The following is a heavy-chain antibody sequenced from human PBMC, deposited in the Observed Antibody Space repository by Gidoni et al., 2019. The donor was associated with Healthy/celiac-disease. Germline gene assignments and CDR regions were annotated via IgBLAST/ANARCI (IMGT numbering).Heavy chain of an antibody. CDR2: IYHSGST. J-gene: IGHJ4*02. D-gene: IGHD6-13*01. CDR3: ARANPFAAAGHKFDY. CDR1: GGSISSSNW. V-gene: IGHV4-4*02. Sequence: QVQPPESGPGLVKPSGTLSLTCAVSGGSISSSNWWSWVRQPPGKGLEWIGEIYHSGSTNYNPSLKSRVTISVDKSKNQFSLKLSSVTAADTAVYYCARANPFAAAGHKFDYWGQGTLVTVSS.